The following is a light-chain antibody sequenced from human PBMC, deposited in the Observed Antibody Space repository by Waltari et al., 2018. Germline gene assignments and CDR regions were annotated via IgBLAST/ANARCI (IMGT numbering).Light chain of an antibody. V-gene: IGLV1-40*02. Sequence: QSILTQPPSVSGAPGQRVTISCTGSSPNIGAGHDVHWYQEFPGTGPKLLIYGNNNRPSGVPDRVSGAKSGTSASLTITGLQAEDEADYYCQSFDTSLSHGVVFGGGTKVTVL. CDR1: SPNIGAGHD. J-gene: IGLJ3*02. CDR3: QSFDTSLSHGVV. CDR2: GNN.